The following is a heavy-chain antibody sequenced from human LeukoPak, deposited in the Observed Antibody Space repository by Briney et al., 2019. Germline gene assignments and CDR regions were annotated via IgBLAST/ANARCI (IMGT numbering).Heavy chain of an antibody. V-gene: IGHV3-53*01. J-gene: IGHJ4*02. CDR3: ARESQFSSGWYYFDS. D-gene: IGHD6-19*01. CDR1: GFNFNNYA. Sequence: GGSLRLSCAVSGFNFNNYAMTWVRQAPGKGLEWVSLIYSGGNTYYADSVKGRFTISKDNSKNTLYLQMNNLGAEDTAMYYCARESQFSSGWYYFDSWGQGTLVTVSS. CDR2: IYSGGNT.